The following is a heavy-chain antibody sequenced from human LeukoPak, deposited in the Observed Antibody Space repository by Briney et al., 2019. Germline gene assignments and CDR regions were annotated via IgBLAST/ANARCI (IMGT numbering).Heavy chain of an antibody. CDR1: GGSFSGYY. V-gene: IGHV4-34*01. D-gene: IGHD6-13*01. J-gene: IGHJ5*02. CDR3: ARTLRSSWYPLDWFDP. CDR2: INHSGST. Sequence: SETLSLTCAVYGGSFSGYYWSWIRQPPGKGLEWIGEINHSGSTNYNPSLKSRVTISVDTSKNQFSLKLSSVTAADTAVYYCARTLRSSWYPLDWFDPWGQGTLVTVSS.